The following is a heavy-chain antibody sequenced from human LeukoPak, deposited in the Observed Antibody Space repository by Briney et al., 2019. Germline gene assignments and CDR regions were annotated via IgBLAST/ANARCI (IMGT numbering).Heavy chain of an antibody. Sequence: KFQGRVTITRDTSASTAYMELSSLRSEDTAVYYCARDGSSGNMDYWGQGTLVTVSS. J-gene: IGHJ4*02. V-gene: IGHV1-3*01. CDR3: ARDGSSGNMDY. D-gene: IGHD3-22*01.